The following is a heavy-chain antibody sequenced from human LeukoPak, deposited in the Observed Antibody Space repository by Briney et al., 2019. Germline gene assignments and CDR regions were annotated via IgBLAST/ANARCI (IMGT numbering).Heavy chain of an antibody. CDR3: ARDPGYCSGGSCPYFGY. Sequence: GASVKVSCKSSGYTFTGYYMHWARQAPGQGLEWMGWISAYNGNTNYAQKLQGRVTMTTDTSTSTAYMELRSLRSDDTAVYYCARDPGYCSGGSCPYFGYWGQGTLVTVSS. CDR1: GYTFTGYY. V-gene: IGHV1-18*04. D-gene: IGHD2-15*01. J-gene: IGHJ4*02. CDR2: ISAYNGNT.